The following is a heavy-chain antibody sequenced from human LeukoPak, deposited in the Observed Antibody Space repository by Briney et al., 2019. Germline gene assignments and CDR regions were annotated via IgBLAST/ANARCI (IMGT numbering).Heavy chain of an antibody. CDR3: AKDSSTWGNLAGHFDS. CDR2: IYTSGST. J-gene: IGHJ4*02. V-gene: IGHV4-4*07. D-gene: IGHD6-13*01. Sequence: SETLSLTCTVSGGSISSYYWSWIRQPAGKGLEWIGRIYTSGSTNYNPSLKSRVTMSVDTSKNQFSLKLSSVTAADTAVYYCAKDSSTWGNLAGHFDSWGQGTLVTVSS. CDR1: GGSISSYY.